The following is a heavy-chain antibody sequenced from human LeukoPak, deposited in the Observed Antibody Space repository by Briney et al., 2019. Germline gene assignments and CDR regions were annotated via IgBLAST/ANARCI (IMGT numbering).Heavy chain of an antibody. Sequence: ASVKVSCKASGYTFTGYYMHWVRQAPGQGLEWMGWINPNSGGTNYAQKFQGRVTMTRDTSISTAYMELSRLRSDDTAVYYCARDLGITMVRGVYWSQGTLVTVSS. CDR2: INPNSGGT. CDR3: ARDLGITMVRGVY. J-gene: IGHJ4*02. V-gene: IGHV1-2*02. D-gene: IGHD3-10*01. CDR1: GYTFTGYY.